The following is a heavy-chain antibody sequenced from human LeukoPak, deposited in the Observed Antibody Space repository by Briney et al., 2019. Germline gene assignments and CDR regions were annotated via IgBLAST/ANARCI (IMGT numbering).Heavy chain of an antibody. CDR2: ISSSSTI. V-gene: IGHV3-48*01. Sequence: GGSLRLSCAASGFTFSSYSMNWVRQAPGKGLGWVSYISSSSTIYYADSVKGRFTISRDNAKNSLYLQMNSLRAEDTAVYYCASGYSGYDTGFDYWGQGTLVTVSS. D-gene: IGHD5-12*01. CDR3: ASGYSGYDTGFDY. CDR1: GFTFSSYS. J-gene: IGHJ4*02.